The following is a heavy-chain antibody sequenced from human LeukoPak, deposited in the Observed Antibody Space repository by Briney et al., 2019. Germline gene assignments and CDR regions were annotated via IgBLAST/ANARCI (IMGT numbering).Heavy chain of an antibody. Sequence: SETLSLTCTVSGGSISSYYRSWIRQPPGKGLERIGNIYSSGSTNYNPSLKSRVTISVDTSKNQFSLKLSSVTAADTAVYYCARAPGELDYWGQGTLVTVSS. J-gene: IGHJ4*02. CDR3: ARAPGELDY. CDR1: GGSISSYY. V-gene: IGHV4-59*01. D-gene: IGHD3-10*01. CDR2: IYSSGST.